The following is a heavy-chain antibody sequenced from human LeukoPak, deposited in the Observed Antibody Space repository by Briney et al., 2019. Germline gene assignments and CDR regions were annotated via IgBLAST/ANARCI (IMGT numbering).Heavy chain of an antibody. J-gene: IGHJ4*02. CDR2: ITNSGNSK. Sequence: GGSLRLSCAASEFTFSSYSMNWVRQAPGKGLEWVSYITNSGNSKSYADSVKGRFTISRDNTKNSLYLQMNGLRAEDTAVYYCATEEVDTATLLDYWGQGTLVTVSS. V-gene: IGHV3-48*01. D-gene: IGHD5-18*01. CDR1: EFTFSSYS. CDR3: ATEEVDTATLLDY.